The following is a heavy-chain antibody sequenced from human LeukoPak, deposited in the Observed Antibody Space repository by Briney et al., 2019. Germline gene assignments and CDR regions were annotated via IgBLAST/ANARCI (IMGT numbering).Heavy chain of an antibody. J-gene: IGHJ5*02. CDR3: ARGIFYGGRNQYIWFDL. V-gene: IGHV4-34*01. CDR1: GGPSRSYF. Sequence: SETLSLTCTVDGGPSRSYFWSWIRQAPRKGPQWIGAVRHSGSSNYNPSLKSRITISVDTSKSQFSLRLTSVTAADTAVYYCARGIFYGGRNQYIWFDLWGQGTLVTVSS. D-gene: IGHD4-23*01. CDR2: VRHSGSS.